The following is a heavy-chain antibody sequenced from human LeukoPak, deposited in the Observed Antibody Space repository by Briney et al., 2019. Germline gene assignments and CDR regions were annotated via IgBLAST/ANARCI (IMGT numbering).Heavy chain of an antibody. CDR1: GFTFSDYY. CDR2: ISSSGSTI. CDR3: ARADWDTAMIDY. J-gene: IGHJ4*02. V-gene: IGHV3-11*01. Sequence: PGGSLRLSCAASGFTFSDYYMSWIRQAPGKGLEWVSYISSSGSTIYYADSVKGRFTISRDNAKNSLYLQMDSLRAEDTAVYYCARADWDTAMIDYWGQGTLVTVSS. D-gene: IGHD5-18*01.